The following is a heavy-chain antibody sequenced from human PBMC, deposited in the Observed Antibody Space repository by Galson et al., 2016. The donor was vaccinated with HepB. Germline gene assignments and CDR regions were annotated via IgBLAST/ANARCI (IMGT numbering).Heavy chain of an antibody. J-gene: IGHJ4*02. CDR1: GSSFSPYW. D-gene: IGHD3-22*01. CDR3: ARRGSRGYNYALDY. Sequence: QSGAEVTKPGESLKITCKASGSSFSPYWVAWVRQMPGKGLEWMGIINPGDSDTRYSPSFQGQVTISADKSISTAYLEWRSLKTSDTAIYYCARRGSRGYNYALDYWGQGALVTVSS. V-gene: IGHV5-51*01. CDR2: INPGDSDT.